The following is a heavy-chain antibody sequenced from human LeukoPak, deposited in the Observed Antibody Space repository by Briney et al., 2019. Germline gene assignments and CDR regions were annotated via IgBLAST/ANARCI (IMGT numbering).Heavy chain of an antibody. CDR3: AKGKGGSIMIAFGGVIASDY. D-gene: IGHD3-16*02. V-gene: IGHV3-23*01. CDR1: RFTFSSHA. J-gene: IGHJ4*02. Sequence: GGSLRLSCAASRFTFSSHAMSWVRQAPGKGLEWVSSISSSGGSTKYADSVKGRFTISRDNSKNTLYLRMNSLRADDTAVYYCAKGKGGSIMIAFGGVIASDYWGQGTLVTVSS. CDR2: ISSSGGST.